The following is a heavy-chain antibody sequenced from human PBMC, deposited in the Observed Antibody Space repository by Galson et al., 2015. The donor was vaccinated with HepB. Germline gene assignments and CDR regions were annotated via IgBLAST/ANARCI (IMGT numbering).Heavy chain of an antibody. J-gene: IGHJ4*02. CDR1: GFTFSRLG. Sequence: SLRLSCAASGFTFSRLGMTWVRQAPGKGLECVSAISVSGHSTDYADSVKGRFTISRDNSKNMLYLQMNNLRVEDTAVYYCAKGTTDIDYWGQGTQVTVSS. CDR3: AKGTTDIDY. V-gene: IGHV3-23*01. CDR2: ISVSGHST. D-gene: IGHD1-1*01.